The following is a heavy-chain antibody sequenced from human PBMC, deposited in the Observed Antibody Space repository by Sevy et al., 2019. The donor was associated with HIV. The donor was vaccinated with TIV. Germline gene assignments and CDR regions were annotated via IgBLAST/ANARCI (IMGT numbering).Heavy chain of an antibody. J-gene: IGHJ4*02. CDR2: IKSKTNGGTT. Sequence: GGSLRLSCVASGFTFSNAWMSWVRQAPGKGLEWVGRIKSKTNGGTTNGAETVKGRLTNSRDDSKNTLHLQMNSLKTEDTTVYYCTAIVVVPAELWGQGTLVTVSS. CDR1: GFTFSNAW. CDR3: TAIVVVPAEL. D-gene: IGHD2-2*01. V-gene: IGHV3-15*01.